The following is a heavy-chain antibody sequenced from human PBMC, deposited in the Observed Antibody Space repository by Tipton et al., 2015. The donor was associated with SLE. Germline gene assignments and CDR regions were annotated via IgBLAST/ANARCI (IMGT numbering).Heavy chain of an antibody. CDR3: ARGVYSIFYWFDP. Sequence: LRLSCTVSSGPISSGNYYWNWIRQPAGKGLEWIGRISTSGSTNYNPSLKSRVTISIDTSKTQFSLKMNSVTAADTAVYYCARGVYSIFYWFDPWGQGTLVTVSS. D-gene: IGHD4-11*01. CDR1: SGPISSGNYY. CDR2: ISTSGST. V-gene: IGHV4-61*02. J-gene: IGHJ5*02.